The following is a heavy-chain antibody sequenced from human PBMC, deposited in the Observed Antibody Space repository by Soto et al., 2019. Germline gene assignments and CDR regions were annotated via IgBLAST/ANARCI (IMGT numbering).Heavy chain of an antibody. V-gene: IGHV4-34*01. CDR1: GGSFSGYY. J-gene: IGHJ4*02. CDR2: INHSGST. CDR3: VGFASRWLRGSADY. D-gene: IGHD5-12*01. Sequence: QVQLQQWGAGLLKPSETLSLTCAVYGGSFSGYYWSWIRQPPGKGLEWIGEINHSGSTNYHPSLNSRVHXXVXSXXNQLSLKMTSVPAADTAVYNCVGFASRWLRGSADYWGRGTLVSVSS.